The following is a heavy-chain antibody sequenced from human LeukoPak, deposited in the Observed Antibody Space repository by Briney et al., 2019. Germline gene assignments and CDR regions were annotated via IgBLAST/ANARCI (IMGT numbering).Heavy chain of an antibody. D-gene: IGHD1-14*01. J-gene: IGHJ6*02. Sequence: SETLSLTCTVSGGSISSSSYYWGWIRQPPGQGLEWIGSIYYSGSTYYNPSLKSRVTISVDTSKNQFSLKLSSVTAADTAVYYCARHGRPVGGIYYYYYGMDVWGQGTTVTVSS. CDR3: ARHGRPVGGIYYYYYGMDV. CDR1: GGSISSSSYY. V-gene: IGHV4-39*01. CDR2: IYYSGST.